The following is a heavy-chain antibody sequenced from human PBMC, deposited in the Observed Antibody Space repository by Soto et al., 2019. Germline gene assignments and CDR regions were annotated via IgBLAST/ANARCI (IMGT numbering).Heavy chain of an antibody. CDR2: IDPSDSYT. V-gene: IGHV5-10-1*01. D-gene: IGHD2-2*01. Sequence: GEALKISCXGSGYSFTSYWISWGRQMPGKGLGGMGRIDPSDSYTNYSPSFQGHVTISADKSISTAYLQWSSLNDSDTAMYYCARQKVVPAAAATHYYYYGMDVWGQGTTVTVSS. CDR3: ARQKVVPAAAATHYYYYGMDV. CDR1: GYSFTSYW. J-gene: IGHJ6*02.